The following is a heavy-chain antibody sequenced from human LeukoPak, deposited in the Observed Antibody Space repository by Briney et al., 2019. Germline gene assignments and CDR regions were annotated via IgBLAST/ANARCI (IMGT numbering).Heavy chain of an antibody. D-gene: IGHD2-15*01. CDR2: IYSGGST. V-gene: IGHV3-53*01. CDR3: ARDRHCSGGSCSGL. J-gene: IGHJ4*02. Sequence: GGSLRLSCAASGLTVINNYMKWVRRAPGKGLEWVSLIYSGGSTYYADSVKGRFTISRDNPKNTVYLQMNNLRAEDTTVYYCARDRHCSGGSCSGLWGQGTMVTVSS. CDR1: GLTVINNY.